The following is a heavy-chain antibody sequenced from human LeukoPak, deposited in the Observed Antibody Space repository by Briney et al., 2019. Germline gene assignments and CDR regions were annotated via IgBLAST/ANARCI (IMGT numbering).Heavy chain of an antibody. CDR1: GFTFSSYW. D-gene: IGHD2-15*01. V-gene: IGHV3-7*01. CDR3: ARAYCGGGSCWFDP. Sequence: PGGSLRLSCAASGFTFSSYWMSWVRQAPGKGLEWVANINHDGSEKYYVDSVKGRFTISTDNAKNSLYLQMNSLRAEDTAVYYCARAYCGGGSCWFDPWGQGTLVTVSS. CDR2: INHDGSEK. J-gene: IGHJ5*02.